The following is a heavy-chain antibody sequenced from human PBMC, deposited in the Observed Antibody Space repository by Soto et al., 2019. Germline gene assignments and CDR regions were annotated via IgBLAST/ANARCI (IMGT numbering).Heavy chain of an antibody. CDR1: GFTFSSYG. V-gene: IGHV3-30*18. D-gene: IGHD5-12*01. CDR2: ISYDGSNK. Sequence: PGGSLRLSCAASGFTFSSYGMHWVRQAPGKGLEWVAVISYDGSNKYYADSVEGRFTISRDNSKNTLYLQMNSLRAEDTAVYYCAKDPSGGYAYYYYYGMDVWGQGTTVTVSS. J-gene: IGHJ6*02. CDR3: AKDPSGGYAYYYYYGMDV.